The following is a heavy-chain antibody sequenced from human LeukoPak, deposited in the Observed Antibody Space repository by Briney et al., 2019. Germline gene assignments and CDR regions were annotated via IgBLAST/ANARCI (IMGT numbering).Heavy chain of an antibody. CDR3: ARALTRYYDILTGYYSSDAFDI. Sequence: GASVTVSCKASGYTFTGYYMHWVRQAPGQGLEWMGWINPNSGGTNYAQKLQGRVTMTRDMSSSTAYMELSRLRSDDTAVYYCARALTRYYDILTGYYSSDAFDIWGQGTIVTVSS. CDR2: INPNSGGT. D-gene: IGHD3-9*01. V-gene: IGHV1-2*02. CDR1: GYTFTGYY. J-gene: IGHJ3*02.